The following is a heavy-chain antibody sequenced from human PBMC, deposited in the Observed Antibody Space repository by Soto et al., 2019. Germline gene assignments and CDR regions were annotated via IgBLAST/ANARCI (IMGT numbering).Heavy chain of an antibody. J-gene: IGHJ6*02. CDR2: IYYSGST. V-gene: IGHV4-39*01. Sequence: SETLSLTCTVSGGSISSSSYYWGWIRQPPGKGLEWIGSIYYSGSTYYNPSLKSRVTISVDPSKNQFSLKMSSVTAADTAVYYCALGGTYGYYGMDVWGQGTTVTVSS. CDR3: ALGGTYGYYGMDV. D-gene: IGHD3-16*01. CDR1: GGSISSSSYY.